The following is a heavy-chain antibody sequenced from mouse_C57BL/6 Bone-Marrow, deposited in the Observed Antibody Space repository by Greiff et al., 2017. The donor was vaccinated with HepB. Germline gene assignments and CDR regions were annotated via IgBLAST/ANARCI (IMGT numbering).Heavy chain of an antibody. V-gene: IGHV1-9*01. Sequence: QVQLQQSGAELMKPGASVKLSCKATGYTFTGYWIEWVKQRPGHGLEWIGEILPGSGSTNYNEKFKGKATFTADPSSNTAYMQLSSLTTEDSAIYYCARRGTGTEVWYFDVWGTGTTVTVSS. CDR3: ARRGTGTEVWYFDV. J-gene: IGHJ1*03. D-gene: IGHD4-1*01. CDR1: GYTFTGYW. CDR2: ILPGSGST.